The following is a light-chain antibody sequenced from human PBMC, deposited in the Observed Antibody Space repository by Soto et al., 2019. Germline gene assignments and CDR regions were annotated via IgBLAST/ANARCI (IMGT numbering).Light chain of an antibody. CDR3: QQYYSTPYT. J-gene: IGKJ2*01. CDR2: WAS. CDR1: QSVLYSSINKNY. Sequence: DIVMTQSPDSLAVSLGERATVNCKSSQSVLYSSINKNYLAWYQQKPGQPPKLLIYWASIRESGVPDRFSGSGSGTDFTLTISSLQAEYVAVYYCQQYYSTPYTFGQGIKLEIK. V-gene: IGKV4-1*01.